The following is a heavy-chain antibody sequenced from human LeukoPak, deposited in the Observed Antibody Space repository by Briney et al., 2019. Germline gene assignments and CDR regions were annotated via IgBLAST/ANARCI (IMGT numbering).Heavy chain of an antibody. V-gene: IGHV6-1*01. J-gene: IGHJ6*02. CDR2: TYYRSKWYN. CDR3: ARAPLWFGEFDGYYYYGMDV. CDR1: GDSVSSNSAA. Sequence: SQTLSLTCAISGDSVSSNSAAWNWIRQSPSRGLEWLGRTYYRSKWYNDYAVSVKSRITINPDTSKNQFSLQLNSVTPEDTAVYYCARAPLWFGEFDGYYYYGMDVWGQGTTVTVSS. D-gene: IGHD3-10*01.